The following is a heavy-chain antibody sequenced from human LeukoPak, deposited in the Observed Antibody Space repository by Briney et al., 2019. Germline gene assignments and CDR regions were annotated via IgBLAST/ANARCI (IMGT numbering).Heavy chain of an antibody. CDR3: ARDSGYSSGWYLGYFQH. J-gene: IGHJ1*01. V-gene: IGHV1-18*01. CDR1: GYTFTSYG. Sequence: ASVKVSCKASGYTFTSYGITWVRQAPGQGLEWMGWISTYNGNTNYAQKLQGRVTMTTDTSTSTAYMELRSLRSDDTAVYYCARDSGYSSGWYLGYFQHWGQGTLVTVSS. D-gene: IGHD6-19*01. CDR2: ISTYNGNT.